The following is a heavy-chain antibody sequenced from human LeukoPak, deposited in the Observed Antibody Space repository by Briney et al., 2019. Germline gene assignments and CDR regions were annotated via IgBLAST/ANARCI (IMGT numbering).Heavy chain of an antibody. CDR2: MNQDGSEI. D-gene: IGHD3-10*01. CDR1: GFSFSSYW. Sequence: GGSLRLSCAASGFSFSSYWMSWVRQAPGRGLEWVANMNQDGSEIYYVDSVKGRLTISRDHAKNSLYLQMNSLRAEDTGVYYCTRDFQGRFYYHVDVWGKGTTVTVSS. V-gene: IGHV3-7*01. CDR3: TRDFQGRFYYHVDV. J-gene: IGHJ6*03.